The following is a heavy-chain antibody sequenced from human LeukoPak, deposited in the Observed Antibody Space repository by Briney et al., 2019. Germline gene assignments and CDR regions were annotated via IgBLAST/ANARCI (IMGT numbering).Heavy chain of an antibody. CDR3: ATTGKYYDFWSAPDY. D-gene: IGHD3-3*01. V-gene: IGHV1-2*04. CDR2: INPNSGGT. CDR1: GYTFTGYY. J-gene: IGHJ4*02. Sequence: GASVKVSCKASGYTFTGYYMHWVRQAPGQGLEWMGWINPNSGGTNYAQKFQGWVTMTRDTSISTAYMELSRLRSDDTAVYYCATTGKYYDFWSAPDYWGQGTLVTVSS.